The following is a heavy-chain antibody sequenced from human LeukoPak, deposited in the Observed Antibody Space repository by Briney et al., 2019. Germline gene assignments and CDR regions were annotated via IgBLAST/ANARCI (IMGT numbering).Heavy chain of an antibody. CDR2: ITSGGGNT. Sequence: GGSLRLTCAVSGFTFSDYGLSWFRQAAGKGLEWVSAITSGGGNTYYADSVKGRFTISRDNSKNTLYLQMNSLRAEDTAMYYCAKDGTGCGGDCYSDYWGQGTLVTVSS. CDR3: AKDGTGCGGDCYSDY. J-gene: IGHJ4*02. V-gene: IGHV3-23*01. CDR1: GFTFSDYG. D-gene: IGHD2-21*02.